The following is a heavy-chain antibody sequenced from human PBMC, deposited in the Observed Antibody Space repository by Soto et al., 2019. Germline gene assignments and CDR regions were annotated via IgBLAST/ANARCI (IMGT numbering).Heavy chain of an antibody. CDR2: IIPIFGTA. CDR1: GGTFSSYA. D-gene: IGHD6-19*01. Sequence: SSVKVSCKASGGTFSSYAISWVRQAPGQGLEWMGGIIPIFGTANYAQKFQGRVTITADESTSTAYMELSSLRSEDTAVYYCERGIAVAGKGRYYYYGMDVWGQGNTVTV. CDR3: ERGIAVAGKGRYYYYGMDV. J-gene: IGHJ6*02. V-gene: IGHV1-69*13.